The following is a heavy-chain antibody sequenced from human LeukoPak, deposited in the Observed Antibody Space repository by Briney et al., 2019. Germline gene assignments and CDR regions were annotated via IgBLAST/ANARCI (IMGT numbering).Heavy chain of an antibody. J-gene: IGHJ3*02. D-gene: IGHD6-13*01. CDR3: ATVPAAGNKAFDI. V-gene: IGHV1-69-2*01. Sequence: ASVKVSCKASGYTFTGYYMHWVRQAPGKGLEWMGLVDPEDGETIYAEKFQGRVTITADTSTDTAYMELSSLRSEDTAVYYCATVPAAGNKAFDIWGQGTMVTVSS. CDR2: VDPEDGET. CDR1: GYTFTGYY.